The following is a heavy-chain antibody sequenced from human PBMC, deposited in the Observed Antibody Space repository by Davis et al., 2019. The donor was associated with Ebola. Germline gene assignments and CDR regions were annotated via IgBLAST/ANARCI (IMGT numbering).Heavy chain of an antibody. CDR2: IYYSGST. CDR1: GGSISSYY. Sequence: SETLSLTCTVSGGSISSYYWSWIRQPPGKGLEWIGYIYYSGSTNYNPSLKSRVTISVDTSKNQFSLKLSSVTAADTAVYYCARRSPYYDSSGYYRDAFDIWGQGTMVTVSS. J-gene: IGHJ3*02. CDR3: ARRSPYYDSSGYYRDAFDI. V-gene: IGHV4-59*08. D-gene: IGHD3-22*01.